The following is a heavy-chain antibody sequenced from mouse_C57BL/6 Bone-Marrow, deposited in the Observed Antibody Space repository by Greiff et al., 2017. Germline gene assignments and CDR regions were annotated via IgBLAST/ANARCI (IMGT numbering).Heavy chain of an antibody. CDR2: IHPNSGST. CDR1: GYTFTSYW. D-gene: IGHD1-1*01. J-gene: IGHJ4*01. Sequence: QVQLQQSGAELVKPGASVKLSCKASGYTFTSYWMHWVKQRPGQGLEWIGMIHPNSGSTNYNEKFKSKATLTVDKSSSTAYMQLSSLTSEDSAVYYCARTTVVATPMDYWGQGTSVTVSS. V-gene: IGHV1-64*01. CDR3: ARTTVVATPMDY.